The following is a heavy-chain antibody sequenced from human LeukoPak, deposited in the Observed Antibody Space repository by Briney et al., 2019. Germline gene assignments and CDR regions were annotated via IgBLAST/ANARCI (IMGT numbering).Heavy chain of an antibody. CDR2: IYYSGST. CDR3: ARGLCTNGVCPEFDY. D-gene: IGHD2-8*01. J-gene: IGHJ4*02. CDR1: GGSISSSSYY. Sequence: PSETLSLTCTVSGGSISSSSYYWGWIRQPPGKGLEWIGSIYYSGSTYYNPSLKSRVTISVDTSKNQFSLKLSSVTAADTAVYYCARGLCTNGVCPEFDYWGQGTLVTVSS. V-gene: IGHV4-39*07.